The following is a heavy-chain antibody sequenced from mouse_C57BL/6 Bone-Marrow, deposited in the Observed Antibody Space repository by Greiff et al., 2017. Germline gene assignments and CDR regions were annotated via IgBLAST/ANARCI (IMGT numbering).Heavy chain of an antibody. CDR2: ISSGGSYT. CDR1: GFTFSSYG. CDR3: ARHHPITPVVARPFAY. V-gene: IGHV5-6*01. Sequence: DVQLVESGGDLVKPGGSLKLSCAASGFTFSSYGMSWVRQTPAKRLEWVATISSGGSYTYYPDSVKGRFTISRDNAKNTLYLQMSSLKSEDTAMYYFARHHPITPVVARPFAYWGQGTLVTVSA. D-gene: IGHD1-1*01. J-gene: IGHJ3*01.